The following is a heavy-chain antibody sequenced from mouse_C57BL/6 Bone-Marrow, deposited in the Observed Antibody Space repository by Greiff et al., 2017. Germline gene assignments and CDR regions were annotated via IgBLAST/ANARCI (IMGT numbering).Heavy chain of an antibody. CDR2: IYPRSGNT. D-gene: IGHD2-2*01. V-gene: IGHV1-81*01. J-gene: IGHJ4*01. CDR1: GYTFTSYG. Sequence: QVQLKESGAELARPGASVKLSCKASGYTFTSYGISWVKQRTGQGLEWIGEIYPRSGNTYYNEKFKGKAKLTAYKSSITAYMELLSLTSEDSAVYFCARWGLRRPYAMDYWGQGTSVTVSS. CDR3: ARWGLRRPYAMDY.